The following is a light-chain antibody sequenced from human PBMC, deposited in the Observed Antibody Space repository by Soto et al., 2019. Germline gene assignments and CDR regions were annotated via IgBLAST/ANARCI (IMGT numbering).Light chain of an antibody. CDR1: QRVSSSY. J-gene: IGKJ1*01. V-gene: IGKV3-20*01. Sequence: EILLTQSPGTLSLSPGERATLSCRASQRVSSSYLAWYQQKPGQTPRLLIHGASDRATGVPDRFSGSGSGTDFTLTISRLEPEDFAVYYCQQYHSSPVTFGQGTEVEIK. CDR3: QQYHSSPVT. CDR2: GAS.